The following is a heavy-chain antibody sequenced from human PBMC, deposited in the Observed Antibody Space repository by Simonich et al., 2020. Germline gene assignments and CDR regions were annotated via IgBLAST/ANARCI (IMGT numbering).Heavy chain of an antibody. D-gene: IGHD5-18*01. CDR3: ARDVDTAMVFDY. CDR2: ISSSVSYN. CDR1: GFTVSSYS. V-gene: IGHV3-21*01. Sequence: EVQLVESGGGLVKPGGSLRLSCAASGFTVSSYSMNRVRQAPGKGCEWVSSISSSVSYNDYDDSVKGRFTSSRDNAKNSLYLQMNSLRAEDTAVYYCARDVDTAMVFDYWGQGTLVTVSS. J-gene: IGHJ4*02.